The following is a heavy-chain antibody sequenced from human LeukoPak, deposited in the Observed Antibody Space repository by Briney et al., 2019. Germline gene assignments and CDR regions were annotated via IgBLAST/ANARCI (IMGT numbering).Heavy chain of an antibody. Sequence: SETLSLTCTVSGGSISSYYWSWIRQPPGKGLDWIGYIYTSASTNYNPSLKSPVTISVDTSKNQFSLKLSSVPAADTAVYYCARHGTQLGYCSSTSCYNTGGYYFDYWGQGTLVTVSS. CDR2: IYTSAST. V-gene: IGHV4-4*09. CDR3: ARHGTQLGYCSSTSCYNTGGYYFDY. J-gene: IGHJ4*02. D-gene: IGHD2-2*02. CDR1: GGSISSYY.